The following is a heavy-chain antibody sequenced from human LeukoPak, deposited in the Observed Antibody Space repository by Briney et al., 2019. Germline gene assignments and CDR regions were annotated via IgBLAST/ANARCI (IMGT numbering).Heavy chain of an antibody. V-gene: IGHV1-69*05. CDR2: IIPIFGTA. J-gene: IGHJ4*02. CDR1: GGTFSSYA. CDR3: ARGVVVPAAMGADY. D-gene: IGHD2-2*01. Sequence: SVKVSCKASGGTFSSYAISWVRQAPGQGLEWMGGIIPIFGTANYAQKFQGRVTIPTDESTSTAYMELSSLRSEDTAVYYCARGVVVPAAMGADYWGQGTLVTVSS.